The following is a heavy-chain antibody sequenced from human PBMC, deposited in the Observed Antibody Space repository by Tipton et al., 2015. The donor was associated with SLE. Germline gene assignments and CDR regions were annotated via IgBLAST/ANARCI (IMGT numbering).Heavy chain of an antibody. D-gene: IGHD6-13*01. V-gene: IGHV4-39*07. CDR3: ARPVSTLATGGGGYFDY. J-gene: IGHJ4*02. CDR2: ICDSGFT. CDR1: GGSISSINYC. Sequence: TLSLTCTVSGGSISSINYCWGWIRQPPGKGLEWIGSICDSGFTYYNPSLKSRVTMSVDTSKNQFSLKLSSVTAADTAVYYCARPVSTLATGGGGYFDYWGQGTLVTVSS.